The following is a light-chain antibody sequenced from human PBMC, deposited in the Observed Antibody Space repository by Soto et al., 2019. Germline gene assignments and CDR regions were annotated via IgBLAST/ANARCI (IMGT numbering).Light chain of an antibody. J-gene: IGKJ2*01. V-gene: IGKV1-13*02. Sequence: AIQLTQSPSSLSASVGDRVTITCRASQGISSALAWYQQKPGIAPKLLIYDASSLESGVPSRFSGSGSGTDFTLTISSLQPEDFATYYCQQFNSYLYTFGQGTKLEIK. CDR2: DAS. CDR3: QQFNSYLYT. CDR1: QGISSA.